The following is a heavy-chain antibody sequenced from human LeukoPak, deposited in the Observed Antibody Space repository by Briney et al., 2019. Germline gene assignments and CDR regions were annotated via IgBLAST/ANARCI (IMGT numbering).Heavy chain of an antibody. Sequence: ASVKVSCKASGYTFTGYYMHWVRQAPGQGLEWMGWINPNSGGTNYAQKFQGRVTMTRDTSISTAYMELSRLRSDDTAVYYCARTDIDHYYYYYMDVWGKGTTVTTSS. CDR2: INPNSGGT. J-gene: IGHJ6*03. D-gene: IGHD2-15*01. CDR3: ARTDIDHYYYYYMDV. CDR1: GYTFTGYY. V-gene: IGHV1-2*02.